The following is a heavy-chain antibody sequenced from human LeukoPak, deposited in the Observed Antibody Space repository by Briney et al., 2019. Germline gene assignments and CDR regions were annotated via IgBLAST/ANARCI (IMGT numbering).Heavy chain of an antibody. D-gene: IGHD6-13*01. J-gene: IGHJ5*02. CDR3: ARGRMIAAANLDP. V-gene: IGHV4-34*01. CDR2: INHSGST. Sequence: SETLSLTCAVYGGSFSGYYWSWIRQSPGKGLEWIGEINHSGSTNYNPSLKSRVTISVDTSKNQFSLKLSSVTAADTAVYYCARGRMIAAANLDPWGQGTLVTVSS. CDR1: GGSFSGYY.